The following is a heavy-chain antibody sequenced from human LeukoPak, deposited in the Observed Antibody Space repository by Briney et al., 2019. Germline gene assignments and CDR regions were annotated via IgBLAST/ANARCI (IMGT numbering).Heavy chain of an antibody. D-gene: IGHD3-22*01. J-gene: IGHJ6*03. V-gene: IGHV4-34*01. Sequence: PSETLSLTCAVYGGSFSGYYWSWIRQPPGKGLEWIGEINHSGSTNYNPSLKSRVTISVDTSKNQFSLKLSSVTAADTAVYYCATIINITMIDNYYMDVWGKGTTVTVSS. CDR3: ATIINITMIDNYYMDV. CDR1: GGSFSGYY. CDR2: INHSGST.